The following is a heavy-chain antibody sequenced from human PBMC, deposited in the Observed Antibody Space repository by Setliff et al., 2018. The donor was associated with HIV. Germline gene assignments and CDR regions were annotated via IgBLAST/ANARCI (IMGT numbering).Heavy chain of an antibody. V-gene: IGHV4-34*01. CDR2: IDHSGST. CDR1: GTSLNTYY. Sequence: PSETLPLTCAVYGTSLNTYYWTWIRYTPGRGLQWIGQIDHSGSTNYNPSLKSRVTLSVDASKNQFSLKVKSVTAADTATYYCAKKGRYYYGSGVTTDYFDDWGQGTPVTVSS. J-gene: IGHJ4*02. D-gene: IGHD3-10*01. CDR3: AKKGRYYYGSGVTTDYFDD.